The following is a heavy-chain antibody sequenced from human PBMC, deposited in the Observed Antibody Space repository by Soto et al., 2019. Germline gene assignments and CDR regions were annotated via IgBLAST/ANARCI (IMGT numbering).Heavy chain of an antibody. CDR2: IIPIFGTA. CDR3: ARDGSSSWYAIYYYYGMDV. J-gene: IGHJ6*02. V-gene: IGHV1-69*13. CDR1: GGTFSSYA. Sequence: SVKVSCKASGGTFSSYAISWVRQAPGQGLEWMGGIIPIFGTANYAQKFQGRVTITADESTSTAYMELSSLRSEDTAVYYCARDGSSSWYAIYYYYGMDVWGQGTTVTVSS. D-gene: IGHD6-13*01.